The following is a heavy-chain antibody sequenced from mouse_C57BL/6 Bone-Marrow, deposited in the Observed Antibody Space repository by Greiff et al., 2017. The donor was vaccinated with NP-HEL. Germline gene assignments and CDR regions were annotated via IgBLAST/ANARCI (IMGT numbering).Heavy chain of an antibody. CDR1: GFNINDYY. CDR3: TTGYYYAMDY. J-gene: IGHJ4*01. D-gene: IGHD2-2*01. V-gene: IGHV14-1*01. Sequence: VQLQQSGAELVRPGASVKLSCTASGFNINDYYMHWVKQRPEQGLAWIGRIDPADGDTEYAPKFQGKATMTADTSSNTAYLQLSSLTSEDTAVYYCTTGYYYAMDYWGQGTSVTVSA. CDR2: IDPADGDT.